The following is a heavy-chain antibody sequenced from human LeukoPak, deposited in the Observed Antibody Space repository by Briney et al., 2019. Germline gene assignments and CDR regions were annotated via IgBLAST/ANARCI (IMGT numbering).Heavy chain of an antibody. Sequence: ASVKVSCKAFGYTFTGYYIHWVRQAPGQGLEWMGWINPNSGGTNYAQNFQGRVTMTGDTSITTAYMELSRLRSDDTAAYYCARTFYDLSLAFGIWGQGTMVTVSS. CDR3: ARTFYDLSLAFGI. D-gene: IGHD2/OR15-2a*01. J-gene: IGHJ3*02. CDR1: GYTFTGYY. V-gene: IGHV1-2*02. CDR2: INPNSGGT.